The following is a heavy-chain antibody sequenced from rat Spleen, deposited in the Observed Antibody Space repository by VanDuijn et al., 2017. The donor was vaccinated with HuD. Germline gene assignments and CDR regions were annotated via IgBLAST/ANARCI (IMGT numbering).Heavy chain of an antibody. CDR1: GLSFSNSD. CDR3: ARPTTGIPFNY. V-gene: IGHV5-25*01. Sequence: EVQLVVSGGDLMQPGRSMNFSCTGSGLSFSNSDMAWVRQAPTKGLEWVASISYDGTATYYRDSVKGRFTLSRDNAKSTLYLQVDGLRSEDTAIYYCARPTTGIPFNYWGQGVMVTVSS. J-gene: IGHJ2*01. D-gene: IGHD1-9*01. CDR2: ISYDGTAT.